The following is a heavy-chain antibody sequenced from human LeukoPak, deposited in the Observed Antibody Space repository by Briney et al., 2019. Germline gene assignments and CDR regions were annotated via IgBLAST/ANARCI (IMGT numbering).Heavy chain of an antibody. V-gene: IGHV1-2*02. D-gene: IGHD3-22*01. CDR2: IEPNSGVT. J-gene: IGHJ4*02. CDR3: AIESHYDSSGYSKAFDY. CDR1: GYTFTVKF. Sequence: ASVKVSCKASGYTFTVKFLHWLRQAPGQGLEWMGGIEPNSGVTVYGQKFRGRVTVTRDTSVSTAYMELSRLRSDDTAVYYCAIESHYDSSGYSKAFDYWGQGALVTVSS.